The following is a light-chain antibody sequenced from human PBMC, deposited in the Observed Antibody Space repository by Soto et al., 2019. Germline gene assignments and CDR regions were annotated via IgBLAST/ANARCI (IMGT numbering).Light chain of an antibody. Sequence: DIQMTQSPSTLSASVGDRVTITCRASQNIDRWLAWYQQKPGKAPKLLIYAASSLESGVPSRFSGSGSGTEFTLTISSLQPDDFATYHCQQYYTYWTFGQGTKVEIK. J-gene: IGKJ1*01. V-gene: IGKV1-5*01. CDR3: QQYYTYWT. CDR2: AAS. CDR1: QNIDRW.